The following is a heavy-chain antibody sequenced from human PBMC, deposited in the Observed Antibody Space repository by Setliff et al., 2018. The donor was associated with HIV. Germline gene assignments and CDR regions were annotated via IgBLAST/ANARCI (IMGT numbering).Heavy chain of an antibody. J-gene: IGHJ4*02. CDR1: GYSFISYG. D-gene: IGHD1-26*01. V-gene: IGHV1-69*06. Sequence: SVKVSCKASGYSFISYGISWVRQAPGQGLEWMGKIIPKSDTTTYAQKFQGRVTMTADKSSNTAYMELTSLTSEDTAVYYCARTPARKGRGVYYFDYWGQGTLVTVSS. CDR3: ARTPARKGRGVYYFDY. CDR2: IIPKSDTT.